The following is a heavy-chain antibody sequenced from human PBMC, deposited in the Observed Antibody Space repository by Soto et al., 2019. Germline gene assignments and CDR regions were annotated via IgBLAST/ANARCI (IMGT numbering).Heavy chain of an antibody. CDR2: INHSGDT. D-gene: IGHD3-22*01. CDR1: GGSFTDYY. CDR3: ARNYYDSGRFGLDP. J-gene: IGHJ5*02. Sequence: QVRLPQWGAGLLKPSETLSLTCAVYGGSFTDYYWSWIRQPPGKGLEWIGEINHSGDTNYNPSLKSRFTISVDTSKNQFSLKLSSVTAADTAVYYCARNYYDSGRFGLDPWGQGTQVTVSS. V-gene: IGHV4-34*01.